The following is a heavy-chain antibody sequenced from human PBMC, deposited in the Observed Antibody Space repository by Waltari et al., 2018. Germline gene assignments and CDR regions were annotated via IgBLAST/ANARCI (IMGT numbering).Heavy chain of an antibody. D-gene: IGHD4-17*01. CDR1: GFTFDDYA. CDR2: ISWNSGSI. V-gene: IGHV3-9*01. Sequence: EVQLVESGGGLEQPGRSLRLSCAASGFTFDDYAMHWVRQAPGKGLEWVSGISWNSGSIGYADSVKGRFTISRDNAKNSLYLQMNSLRAEDTALYYCAKTHIDVPTVTTGGYYFDYWGQGTLVTVSS. J-gene: IGHJ4*02. CDR3: AKTHIDVPTVTTGGYYFDY.